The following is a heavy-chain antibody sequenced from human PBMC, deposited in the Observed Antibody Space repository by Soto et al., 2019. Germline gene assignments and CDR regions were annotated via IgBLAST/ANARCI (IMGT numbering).Heavy chain of an antibody. D-gene: IGHD5-18*01. CDR2: IYYSGST. CDR3: ASKSGYSYGYDY. J-gene: IGHJ4*02. CDR1: GCYISSSSDY. Sequence: SDTLSLTCPVSGCYISSSSDYWGWLRQPPGKGLEWIGSIYYSGSTYYNPSLKSRVTISVDTSKNQFSLKLSSVTAADTAVYYCASKSGYSYGYDYWGQGTLVTVSS. V-gene: IGHV4-39*01.